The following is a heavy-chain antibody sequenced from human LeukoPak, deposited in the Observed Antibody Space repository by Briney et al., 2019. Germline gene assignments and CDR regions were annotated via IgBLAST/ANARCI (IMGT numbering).Heavy chain of an antibody. D-gene: IGHD3-10*01. Sequence: GASVKVSCKASGYTFTSYGISWVRQAPGQGLEGMGGISGYNGNTNYAQQKLQGRATMTTDTSQSTAYMELRSLRSDDTAVYYCARLRNRSGSDYLSDYYYMDVWGKGTTVTVSS. CDR1: GYTFTSYG. CDR2: ISGYNGNT. J-gene: IGHJ6*03. V-gene: IGHV1-18*01. CDR3: ARLRNRSGSDYLSDYYYMDV.